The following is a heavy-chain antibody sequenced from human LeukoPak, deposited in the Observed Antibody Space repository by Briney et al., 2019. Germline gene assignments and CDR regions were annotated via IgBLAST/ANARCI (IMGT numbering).Heavy chain of an antibody. D-gene: IGHD5-24*01. CDR3: AADGYSSPFDH. CDR1: GFTFSSYA. V-gene: IGHV3-23*01. J-gene: IGHJ4*02. CDR2: ISGSGGST. Sequence: PGGSLRLSCAASGFTFSSYAMSWVRQAPGKGLEWVSAISGSGGSTYYADSVKGRFTISRDNAKNSLYLQMNSLRAEDTAVYYCAADGYSSPFDHWGQGTLVTVSS.